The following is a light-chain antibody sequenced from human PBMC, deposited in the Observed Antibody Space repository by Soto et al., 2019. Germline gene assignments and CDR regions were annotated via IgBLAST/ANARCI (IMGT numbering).Light chain of an antibody. Sequence: GDRVTITCRASQSLGSALAWYQQQPGKAPKFLIYKVSTLQSGVPSRFSGSGSETEFTLTISSLQPDDFGTYYCQQHKSYPRTFGQGTKVEFK. V-gene: IGKV1-5*03. J-gene: IGKJ1*01. CDR2: KVS. CDR3: QQHKSYPRT. CDR1: QSLGSA.